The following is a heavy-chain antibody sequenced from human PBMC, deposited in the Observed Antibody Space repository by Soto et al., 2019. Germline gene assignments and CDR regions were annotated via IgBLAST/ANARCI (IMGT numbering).Heavy chain of an antibody. CDR2: ISSGSDVI. CDR1: GFTFSNFM. V-gene: IGHV3-48*02. J-gene: IGHJ4*02. D-gene: IGHD1-26*01. Sequence: EVQLVESGGGLVQPGGSLRLSCAASGFTFSNFMRNWVRQAPGKGLEWLAFISSGSDVIYYADFVKGRFTVSRDNAQKSLYLQMDSLRDEDSAVYYCVRVAVSRVGAQAYDYWGQGTLVTVSS. CDR3: VRVAVSRVGAQAYDY.